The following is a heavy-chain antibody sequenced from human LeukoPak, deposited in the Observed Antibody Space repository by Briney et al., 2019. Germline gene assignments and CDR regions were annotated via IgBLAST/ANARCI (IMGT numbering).Heavy chain of an antibody. J-gene: IGHJ6*02. Sequence: GGSLRLSCAASGFTFSSYWKNWARQAPGKGLEWVASINHNGNVNYYVDSVKGRFTISRDNAKNSLYLQMSNLRAEDTAVYFCARGGGLDVWGQGATVTVSS. CDR1: GFTFSSYW. CDR2: INHNGNVN. CDR3: ARGGGLDV. V-gene: IGHV3-7*03. D-gene: IGHD3-16*01.